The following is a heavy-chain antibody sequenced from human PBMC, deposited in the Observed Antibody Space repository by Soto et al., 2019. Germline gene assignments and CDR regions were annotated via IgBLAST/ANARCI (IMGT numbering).Heavy chain of an antibody. CDR1: GYTFTPYD. CDR2: MNPNSGHT. D-gene: IGHD3-10*01. Sequence: QVQLVQSGAEVKKPGASVKVSCKASGYTFTPYDINWVRQATGQGLEWMGWMNPNSGHTVYAQKFQGRGTVTRDTSINPANMELSSLRSEDTAVYYCAIVIMGFGGYGMDVWGQGTTVSVSS. CDR3: AIVIMGFGGYGMDV. V-gene: IGHV1-8*01. J-gene: IGHJ6*02.